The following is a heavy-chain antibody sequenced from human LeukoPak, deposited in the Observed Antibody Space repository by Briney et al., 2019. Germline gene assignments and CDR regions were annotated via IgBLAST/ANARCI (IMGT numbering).Heavy chain of an antibody. CDR3: ARDKRDIVVVVAATGYYYYMDV. CDR1: GFTFSSYA. J-gene: IGHJ6*03. V-gene: IGHV3-30*04. Sequence: GGSLRLSCAASGFTFSSYAMHWVRQAPGKGLEWVAVISYDGSNKYYADSVKGRFTISRDNSKNTLYLQMNSLRAEDTAVYYCARDKRDIVVVVAATGYYYYMDVWGKGTTVTVSS. D-gene: IGHD2-15*01. CDR2: ISYDGSNK.